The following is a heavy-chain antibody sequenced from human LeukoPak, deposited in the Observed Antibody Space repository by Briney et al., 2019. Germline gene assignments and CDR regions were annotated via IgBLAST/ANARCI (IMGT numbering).Heavy chain of an antibody. V-gene: IGHV3-21*01. CDR1: GFTFSSYS. CDR3: ARDRRVVTYYFDY. CDR2: ISSSSSYI. Sequence: GGSLRLSCAASGFTFSSYSMNWVRQAPGKGLEWVSSISSSSSYIYYAGSVKGRFTISRDNAKNSLYLQMNSLRAEDTAVYYCARDRRVVTYYFDYWGQGTLVTVSS. D-gene: IGHD4-23*01. J-gene: IGHJ4*02.